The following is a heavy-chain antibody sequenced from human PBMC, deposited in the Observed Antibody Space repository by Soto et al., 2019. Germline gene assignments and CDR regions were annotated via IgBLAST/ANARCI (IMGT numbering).Heavy chain of an antibody. CDR3: AKDGYSSGWYVGFQH. J-gene: IGHJ1*01. Sequence: LSLTCAASGFTFSSYAMSWVRQAPGKGLEWVSAISGSGGSTYYADSVKGRFTISRDNSKNTLYLQMNSLRAEDTAVYYCAKDGYSSGWYVGFQHWGQGTLVTVSS. V-gene: IGHV3-23*01. CDR2: ISGSGGST. D-gene: IGHD6-19*01. CDR1: GFTFSSYA.